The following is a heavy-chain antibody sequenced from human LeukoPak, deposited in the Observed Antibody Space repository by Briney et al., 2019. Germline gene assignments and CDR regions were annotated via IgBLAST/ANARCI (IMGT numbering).Heavy chain of an antibody. CDR3: TRVLYYYGSGTIRPYYFDS. J-gene: IGHJ4*02. Sequence: SETLSLTCTVSGGSISSYYWSWIRQPPGKGLEWIGYIYYSGSTNYSPSLKSRVTISVDTSKNQFSLKLTSVTAADTAMYYCTRVLYYYGSGTIRPYYFDSWGQGTLVTVSA. CDR1: GGSISSYY. CDR2: IYYSGST. D-gene: IGHD3-10*01. V-gene: IGHV4-59*01.